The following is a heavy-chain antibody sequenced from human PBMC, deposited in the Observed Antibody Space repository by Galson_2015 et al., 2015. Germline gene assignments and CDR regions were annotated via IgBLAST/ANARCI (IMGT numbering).Heavy chain of an antibody. CDR1: GFTFDDYA. J-gene: IGHJ4*02. CDR2: ISWNSGSI. Sequence: SLRLSCAASGFTFDDYAMHWVRQAPGKGLEWVSGISWNSGSIGYADSVKGRFTISRDNAKNSLYLQMNSLRAEDTALYYCAKNYDPDSSSWFFDYWGQGTLVTVSS. D-gene: IGHD6-13*01. CDR3: AKNYDPDSSSWFFDY. V-gene: IGHV3-9*01.